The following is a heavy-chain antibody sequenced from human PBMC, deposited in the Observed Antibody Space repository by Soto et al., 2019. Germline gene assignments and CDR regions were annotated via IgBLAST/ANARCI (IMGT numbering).Heavy chain of an antibody. D-gene: IGHD2-15*01. CDR1: GDSVSSNSSA. CDR3: AREVAATSWYFDY. J-gene: IGHJ4*02. Sequence: SQTLSLPCAISGDSVSSNSSACNFIRQSPSRGLEWLGRTYHRSKWYNDYAVSVKSRITINPDTSKNQFSLQLNSVTPEDTAVYYCAREVAATSWYFDYWGQGTLVTVSS. CDR2: TYHRSKWYN. V-gene: IGHV6-1*01.